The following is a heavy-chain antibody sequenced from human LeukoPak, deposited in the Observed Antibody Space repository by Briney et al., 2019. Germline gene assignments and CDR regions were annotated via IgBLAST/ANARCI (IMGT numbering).Heavy chain of an antibody. CDR1: GGSISSSNW. Sequence: PSETLSLTCAVSGGSISSSNWWSWVRQPPGKGLEWIGEIYHSGSTNYNPSLKSRVTISVDKSKNQFSLKPSSVTAADTAVYYCARDLVPDLAAFDIWGQGTMVTVSS. J-gene: IGHJ3*02. CDR2: IYHSGST. D-gene: IGHD2-8*02. CDR3: ARDLVPDLAAFDI. V-gene: IGHV4-4*02.